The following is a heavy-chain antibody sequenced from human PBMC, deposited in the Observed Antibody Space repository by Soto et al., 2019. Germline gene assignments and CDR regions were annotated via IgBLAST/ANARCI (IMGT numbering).Heavy chain of an antibody. CDR2: FYHSGRT. V-gene: IGHV4-38-2*02. Sequence: PSQTMSLTCAVWGYCITTGYYWGWVRRTTGPGLEWLGGFYHSGRTSNNPSLQSRVTISVDTSKNQFSLRLSSVTAAETAVYYCARDVNYYDSRGFYPRDYWGQGILVTVSS. J-gene: IGHJ4*02. CDR3: ARDVNYYDSRGFYPRDY. CDR1: GYCITTGYY. D-gene: IGHD3-22*01.